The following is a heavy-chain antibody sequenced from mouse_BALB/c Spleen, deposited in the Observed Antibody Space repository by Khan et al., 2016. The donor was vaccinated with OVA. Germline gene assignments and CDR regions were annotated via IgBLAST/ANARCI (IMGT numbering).Heavy chain of an antibody. CDR1: GYTFTDYT. J-gene: IGHJ3*01. V-gene: IGHV1-4*01. CDR3: AREGAYYRSDGWFAY. CDR2: INPSSGYT. D-gene: IGHD2-14*01. Sequence: VQLQQSGAELARPGASVKMSCKASGYTFTDYTMHWVKQRPGQGLEWIGYINPSSGYTNYNQKFKDKATLIVDKSSSTAYMQLSSLTSEDSAVXYCAREGAYYRSDGWFAYWGQGTLVTVSA.